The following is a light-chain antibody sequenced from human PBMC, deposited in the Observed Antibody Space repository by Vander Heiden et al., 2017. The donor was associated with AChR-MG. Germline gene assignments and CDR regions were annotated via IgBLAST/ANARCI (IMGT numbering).Light chain of an antibody. CDR2: ANS. J-gene: IGLJ3*02. CDR1: SSNIGAGYD. Sequence: QSVLTPPPSVSGAPGQRGTISCTGSSSNIGAGYDVHWYQQLPGTAPKLLIYANSNRPSGVPERFSASKSGTSASLAITGLHAEDEADYYCQSYDSSLSGRVFGGGTKLTVL. V-gene: IGLV1-40*01. CDR3: QSYDSSLSGRV.